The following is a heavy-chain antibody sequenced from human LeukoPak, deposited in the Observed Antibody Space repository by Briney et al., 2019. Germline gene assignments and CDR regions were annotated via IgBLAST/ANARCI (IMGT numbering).Heavy chain of an antibody. J-gene: IGHJ6*02. Sequence: PGGSLRLSCAASGFTFSSYSMNWVRQAPGKGLEWVSSISSSSSYIYYADSVKGRFTISRDNAKNSLYLQMNSLRAEDTAVYYCASLLYYYYGMDVWGQGTTVTVSS. V-gene: IGHV3-21*01. CDR1: GFTFSSYS. CDR3: ASLLYYYYGMDV. D-gene: IGHD3-3*01. CDR2: ISSSSSYI.